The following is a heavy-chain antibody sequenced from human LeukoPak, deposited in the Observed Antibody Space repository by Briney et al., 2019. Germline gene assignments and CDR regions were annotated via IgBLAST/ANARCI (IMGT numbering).Heavy chain of an antibody. CDR3: ARHDGNYFDS. CDR2: IYYSGIT. V-gene: IGHV4-39*01. CDR1: GGSISSSTYH. J-gene: IGHJ4*02. D-gene: IGHD1-26*01. Sequence: SETLSLTCTVSGGSISSSTYHWGWIRQPPGKGLEWIGSIYYSGITDYNPSLKSRVSISVDTSKNQFSLKLSSVTAADTAIYYCARHDGNYFDSWGQGTLVTVSS.